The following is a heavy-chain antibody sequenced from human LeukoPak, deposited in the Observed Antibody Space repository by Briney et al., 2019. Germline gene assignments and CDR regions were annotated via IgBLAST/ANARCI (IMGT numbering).Heavy chain of an antibody. CDR2: INTNTGIP. CDR1: GYTFTNYA. J-gene: IGHJ4*02. D-gene: IGHD3-16*02. Sequence: GASVKVSCKAFGYTFTNYAMNWVRQAPGQGLEWMGWINTNTGIPTYAQGFTGRFVFSLDTSVSTAYLQISSLKAEDTAVYYCARGGLKITFGGVIVSPHWFDYWGQGTLVTVSS. V-gene: IGHV7-4-1*02. CDR3: ARGGLKITFGGVIVSPHWFDY.